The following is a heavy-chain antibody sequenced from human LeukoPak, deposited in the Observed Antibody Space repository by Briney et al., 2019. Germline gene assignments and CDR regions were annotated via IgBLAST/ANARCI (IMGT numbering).Heavy chain of an antibody. D-gene: IGHD5-18*01. CDR3: ARLRYTYGKNFDY. J-gene: IGHJ4*02. V-gene: IGHV3-7*01. CDR2: INQEGSEK. CDR1: GFTFRAYW. Sequence: PGGSLRLSRAASGFTFRAYWMSWVRQAPGKGLEWVANINQEGSEKDYVDSVKGRFTISRDNAKNSLYLQMNTLRAEDTAVYFCARLRYTYGKNFDYWGQGARVTVSS.